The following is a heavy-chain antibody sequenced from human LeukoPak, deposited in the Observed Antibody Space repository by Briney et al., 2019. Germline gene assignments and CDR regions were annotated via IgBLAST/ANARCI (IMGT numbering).Heavy chain of an antibody. CDR2: INPNSGGT. CDR1: GYTFTGYY. CDR3: ARAEELWLSQGGSYFDY. D-gene: IGHD3-10*01. Sequence: ASVKVSCKASGYTFTGYYMHWVRQAPGQGLEWMGWINPNSGGTNYAQKFQGRVTMSRDTSISTAYMELSRLRSDDTAVYYCARAEELWLSQGGSYFDYWGQGTLVTVSS. J-gene: IGHJ4*02. V-gene: IGHV1-2*02.